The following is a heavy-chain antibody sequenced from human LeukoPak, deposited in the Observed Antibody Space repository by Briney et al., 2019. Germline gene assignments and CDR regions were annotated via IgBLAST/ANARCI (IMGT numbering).Heavy chain of an antibody. Sequence: GGSLRLSCAASGFIFSSYDMSWVRQAPGKGLEWVSAISGSGGSTYYADSVTGRFTISRDNSKNTLYLQVNSLRAEDTAVYYCAKAVAGYWYFDLWGRGTLVTVSS. J-gene: IGHJ2*01. CDR3: AKAVAGYWYFDL. D-gene: IGHD6-19*01. V-gene: IGHV3-23*01. CDR2: ISGSGGST. CDR1: GFIFSSYD.